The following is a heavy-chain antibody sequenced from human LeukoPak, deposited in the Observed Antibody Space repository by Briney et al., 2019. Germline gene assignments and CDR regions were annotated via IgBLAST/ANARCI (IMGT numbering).Heavy chain of an antibody. CDR2: INSDGSST. CDR3: ARGPPTSRSGAHFDY. Sequence: GGSLRLSCAASGFTFSSYWMHWVRQAPGKGLVWVSRINSDGSSTSYADSVKGRFTISRDNFKNTLYVEMNSLRLDDTAIYYCARGPPTSRSGAHFDYWGQGSLVTVSS. CDR1: GFTFSSYW. V-gene: IGHV3-74*01. J-gene: IGHJ4*02. D-gene: IGHD5-12*01.